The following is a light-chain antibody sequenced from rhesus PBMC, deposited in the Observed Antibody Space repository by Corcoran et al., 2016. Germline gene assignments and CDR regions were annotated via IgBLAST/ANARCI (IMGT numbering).Light chain of an antibody. CDR1: QSLLYSSTNKSF. V-gene: IGKV4-1*01. CDR2: GAT. Sequence: DIVMTQSPDSLAVSLGERVTINCKSSQSLLYSSTNKSFLAWYQQKPEQSPKLLLYGATTRQAGVPNRFRGSGSGTDFNLTITGLQDEDVAVYYCQQYCSSPLTFGGGTKVEIK. CDR3: QQYCSSPLT. J-gene: IGKJ4*01.